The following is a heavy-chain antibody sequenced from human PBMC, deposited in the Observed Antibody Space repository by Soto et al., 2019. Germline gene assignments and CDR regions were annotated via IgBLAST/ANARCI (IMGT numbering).Heavy chain of an antibody. D-gene: IGHD3-10*01. CDR2: IYPADSDT. J-gene: IGHJ6*02. CDR1: GYSFPSQW. V-gene: IGHV5-51*01. CDR3: ARIPHSTTSYYAHSYGMDV. Sequence: PGESLKISCKGSGYSFPSQWIGWVRQTPGKGLEWMGSIYPADSDTSYSPSFQGQVTISADKSIGTAYLEWSNLKASDTAMYYCARIPHSTTSYYAHSYGMDVWGQGTTVTVSS.